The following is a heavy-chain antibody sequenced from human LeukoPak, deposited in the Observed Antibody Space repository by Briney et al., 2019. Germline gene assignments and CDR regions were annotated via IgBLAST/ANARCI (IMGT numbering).Heavy chain of an antibody. Sequence: GGSLRLSCAASGFTVSSNYMSWVRQAPGKGLEWVSVIDNGGSTYYADSVKGRFTISRDNSKNTVYLQMNSLGAEDTAVYYCARDGSARSLGNWGQGTLVSVSS. J-gene: IGHJ4*02. CDR1: GFTVSSNY. V-gene: IGHV3-53*01. D-gene: IGHD6-6*01. CDR2: IDNGGST. CDR3: ARDGSARSLGN.